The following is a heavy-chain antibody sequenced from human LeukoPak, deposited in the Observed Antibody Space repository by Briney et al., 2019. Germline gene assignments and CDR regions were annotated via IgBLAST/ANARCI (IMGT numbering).Heavy chain of an antibody. V-gene: IGHV4-61*01. Sequence: PSETLSLTCTVSGGSVSSGSYYWSWIRQPPGKGLEWIGYIYYSGSTNYSPSLKSRVTISVDTSKNQFSLKLSSVTAADTAVYYCAREYSRSDYFDYWGQGTLVTVSS. CDR2: IYYSGST. D-gene: IGHD6-6*01. J-gene: IGHJ4*02. CDR3: AREYSRSDYFDY. CDR1: GGSVSSGSYY.